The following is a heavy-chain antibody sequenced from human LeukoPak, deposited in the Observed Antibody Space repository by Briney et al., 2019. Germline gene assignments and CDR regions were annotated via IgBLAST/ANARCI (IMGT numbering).Heavy chain of an antibody. CDR2: IYNSGST. CDR1: GGSISSSTYN. J-gene: IGHJ4*02. V-gene: IGHV4-39*01. Sequence: EPSETLSLTCTVSGGSISSSTYNWGWIRQPPGKGLEWIGSIYNSGSTFYNPSLKSRATISIDTSKNQFSLKLSSVTAADTAIYYCTSQPSYESSGYYFHWGQGTLVTVSS. D-gene: IGHD3-22*01. CDR3: TSQPSYESSGYYFH.